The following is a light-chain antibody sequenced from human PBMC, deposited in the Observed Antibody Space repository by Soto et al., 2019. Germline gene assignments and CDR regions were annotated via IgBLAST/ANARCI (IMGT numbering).Light chain of an antibody. CDR2: DAS. V-gene: IGKV3-20*01. J-gene: IGKJ4*01. Sequence: VQTPCPGTMSLSRGERATLSCRASQPVRKNYLAWYQQKPGQAPRLLIYDASSRASGIPDRFSGGGSGIDLTLTVSRLEPEDFAVHYCQQLSGYPHAFSGGTKVDIK. CDR1: QPVRKNY. CDR3: QQLSGYPHA.